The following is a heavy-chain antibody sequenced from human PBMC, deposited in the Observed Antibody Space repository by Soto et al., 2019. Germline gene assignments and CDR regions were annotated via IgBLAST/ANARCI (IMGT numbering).Heavy chain of an antibody. D-gene: IGHD1-26*01. J-gene: IGHJ5*02. V-gene: IGHV3-23*01. Sequence: GSLRRSCAASGFSVENFGMSWVRQAPGKGLEWISSISGSGFKKYYADSVKGRFTISRDNSKSTVYLELNNLSAEDTAVYHCAKNQGVELVPLATVDWFDPWGQGSVVTVSS. CDR1: GFSVENFG. CDR2: ISGSGFKK. CDR3: AKNQGVELVPLATVDWFDP.